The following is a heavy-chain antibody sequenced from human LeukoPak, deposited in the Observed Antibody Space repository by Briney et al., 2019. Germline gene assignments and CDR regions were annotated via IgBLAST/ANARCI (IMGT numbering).Heavy chain of an antibody. V-gene: IGHV3-43*02. Sequence: GGSLRLSCAASGFTFDDYAMRWVRQAPGKGLEWVSLISGDGGSTHYADSVKGRFTISRDNSKNSLYLQMNSLRTEDTALYYCAPGEVVVAATPSRGAFDIWGQGTMVTVSS. J-gene: IGHJ3*02. CDR3: APGEVVVAATPSRGAFDI. D-gene: IGHD2-15*01. CDR1: GFTFDDYA. CDR2: ISGDGGST.